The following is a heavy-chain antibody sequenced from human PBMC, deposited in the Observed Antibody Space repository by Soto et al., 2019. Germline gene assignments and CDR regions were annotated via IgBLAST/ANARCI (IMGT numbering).Heavy chain of an antibody. CDR1: GFTFSSYG. CDR3: AKTGEGVMITFGSFDY. Sequence: GGSLRLSCAASGFTFSSYGMHWVRQAPGKGLEWVAVISYDGSNKYYADSVKGRFTISGDNSKNTLYLQMNSLRAEDTAVYYCAKTGEGVMITFGSFDYWGQGTLVTVSS. V-gene: IGHV3-30*18. CDR2: ISYDGSNK. J-gene: IGHJ4*02. D-gene: IGHD3-16*01.